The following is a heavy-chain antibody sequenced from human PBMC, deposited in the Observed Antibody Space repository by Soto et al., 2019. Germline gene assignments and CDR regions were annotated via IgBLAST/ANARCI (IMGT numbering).Heavy chain of an antibody. V-gene: IGHV3-7*05. D-gene: IGHD5-18*01. Sequence: EVQLVESGGGLVQPGGSLRLSCAASGFTFRTYWLSWVRQVPGKGLEWVANINLDGSEKNYVDSVKGRFTISRDNARNSLYLPISSLRAEDTALYYCARDGGTSGYSDDCHGMDVWGQGTTVTASS. CDR3: ARDGGTSGYSDDCHGMDV. CDR1: GFTFRTYW. CDR2: INLDGSEK. J-gene: IGHJ6*02.